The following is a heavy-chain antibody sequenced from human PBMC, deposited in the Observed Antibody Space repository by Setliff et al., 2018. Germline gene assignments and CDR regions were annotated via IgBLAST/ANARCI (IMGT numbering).Heavy chain of an antibody. CDR1: GDSMSFSY. V-gene: IGHV4-59*01. Sequence: SETLSLTCSVSGDSMSFSYWSWIRQPPGKGLEWIGYNYYSGSTDSHPSLKSRVSISIDTSKNQFSLNVRSVTAADTAIYYCAKGRGEMDSWGQGILVTVSS. CDR2: NYYSGST. J-gene: IGHJ4*02. D-gene: IGHD3-10*01. CDR3: AKGRGEMDS.